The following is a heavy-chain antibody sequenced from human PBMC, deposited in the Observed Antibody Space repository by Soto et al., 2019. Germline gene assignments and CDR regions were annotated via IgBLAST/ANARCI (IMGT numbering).Heavy chain of an antibody. J-gene: IGHJ4*02. CDR2: INENGGTI. CDR1: GFIFSNYE. V-gene: IGHV3-48*03. Sequence: PGGSLRLSCAVSGFIFSNYEMNWVRQAPGKAPEWVSHINENGGTIFYADSVKGRFTISRDNAKNSLYLQMSNLRAEDTAVYYCARVGGGSYYFDYWGQGTLVTVSS. CDR3: ARVGGGSYYFDY. D-gene: IGHD1-26*01.